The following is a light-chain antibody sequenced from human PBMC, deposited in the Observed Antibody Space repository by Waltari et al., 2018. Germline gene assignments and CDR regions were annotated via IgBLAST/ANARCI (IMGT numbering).Light chain of an antibody. J-gene: IGLJ2*01. CDR3: ASWDDSLNGVV. V-gene: IGLV1-36*01. CDR2: YDD. CDR1: SSHIANNP. Sequence: QSVLTQPPSVSEAPRQRVTISCSGSSSHIANNPVNWFQQPPGKAPKLLIFYDDQLPSGVSDRFSGSKSGTSASLAISGLQSEDEADYYCASWDDSLNGVVFGGGTKLTVL.